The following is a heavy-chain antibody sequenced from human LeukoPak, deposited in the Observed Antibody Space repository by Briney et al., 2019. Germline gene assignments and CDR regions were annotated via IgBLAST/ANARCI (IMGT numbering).Heavy chain of an antibody. D-gene: IGHD6-13*01. Sequence: ASVKVSCKASGYTFTGYYMHWVRQAPGKGLEWMGGFDPEDGETIYAQKFQGRVTMTEDTSTDTAYMELSSLRSEDTAVYYCATVRSSSWYSISPGYWFDPWGQGTLVTVSS. J-gene: IGHJ5*02. CDR1: GYTFTGYY. CDR3: ATVRSSSWYSISPGYWFDP. V-gene: IGHV1-24*01. CDR2: FDPEDGET.